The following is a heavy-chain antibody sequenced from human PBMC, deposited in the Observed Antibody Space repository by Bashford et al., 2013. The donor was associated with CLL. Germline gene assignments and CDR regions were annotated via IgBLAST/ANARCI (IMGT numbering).Heavy chain of an antibody. D-gene: IGHD1-26*01. CDR3: ARAGNYSGSSTWFDY. CDR1: GGSFSGYY. J-gene: IGHJ4*02. Sequence: SETLSLTCAVYGGSFSGYYWSWIRQPPGKGLEWIGEINHSGSTNYNPSLKSRVTISVDTSKNQFSLKLSSVTAADTAVYYCARAGNYSGSSTWFDYWGQGTLVTVSS. V-gene: IGHV4-34*01. CDR2: INHSGST.